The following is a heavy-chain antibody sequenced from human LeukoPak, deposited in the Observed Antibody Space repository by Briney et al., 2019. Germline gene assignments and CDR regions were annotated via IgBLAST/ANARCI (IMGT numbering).Heavy chain of an antibody. CDR2: IRYDGSNK. CDR1: GFTFSSYG. V-gene: IGHV3-30*02. Sequence: PGGSLRLSCATSGFTFSSYGMHWVRQAPGKGLEWVAFIRYDGSNKYYADSVKGRFTISRDNSKNTLYLQMNSLRAEDTAVYYCAKDFRASLVRGALDYWGQGTLVTVSS. D-gene: IGHD3-10*01. J-gene: IGHJ4*02. CDR3: AKDFRASLVRGALDY.